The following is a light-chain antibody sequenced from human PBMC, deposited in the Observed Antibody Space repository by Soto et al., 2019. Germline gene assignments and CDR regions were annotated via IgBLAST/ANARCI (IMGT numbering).Light chain of an antibody. CDR3: QHYDFNSGLT. V-gene: IGKV1-5*03. CDR1: QSISSW. Sequence: DIQMTQSPSILSASVGDRVTITCRASQSISSWLAWYQQRPGKAPNLLIHTASSLKSGVPSRFSGSGSGTEFTLTISSLQPDDFATYYCQHYDFNSGLTFRGGTKVAI. CDR2: TAS. J-gene: IGKJ4*01.